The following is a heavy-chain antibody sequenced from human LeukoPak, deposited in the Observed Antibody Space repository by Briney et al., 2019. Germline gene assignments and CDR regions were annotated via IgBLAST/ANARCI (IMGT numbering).Heavy chain of an antibody. Sequence: GGSLRLSCAASGFTFSDSTMHWVRQASGKGLEWVGRIRTKPNTYATAYAASVKGRFTISRDDSKNTAYLQMNSLKTNDTAVYYCTRHTERNSDWGQGTLVTVSS. CDR2: IRTKPNTYAT. J-gene: IGHJ4*02. CDR3: TRHTERNSD. V-gene: IGHV3-73*01. CDR1: GFTFSDST. D-gene: IGHD2/OR15-2a*01.